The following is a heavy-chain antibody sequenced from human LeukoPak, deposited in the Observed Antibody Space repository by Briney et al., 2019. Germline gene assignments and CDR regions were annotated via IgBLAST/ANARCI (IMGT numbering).Heavy chain of an antibody. CDR3: AKDKAPLYSGYDWDLDF. CDR2: ISWNSGSI. Sequence: GGSLRLSCAATGFTFHQYAIHWVRQVPGKGLEWVSGISWNSGSIGYADSVRGRFTISRDNAKNSVYLQMNSLRAEDTALYYCAKDKAPLYSGYDWDLDFWGQGTLVIVSS. J-gene: IGHJ4*02. V-gene: IGHV3-9*01. D-gene: IGHD5-12*01. CDR1: GFTFHQYA.